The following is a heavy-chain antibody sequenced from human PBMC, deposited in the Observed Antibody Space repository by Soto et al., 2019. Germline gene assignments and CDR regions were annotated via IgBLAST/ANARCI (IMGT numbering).Heavy chain of an antibody. J-gene: IGHJ4*02. CDR2: INHSGST. V-gene: IGHV4-34*01. Sequence: SETLSLTCAVYGGSFSGYYWPWIRQPPGTGLEWIGEINHSGSTNYNPSLKSRVTISVDTSKNQFSLKLTSVTAADTAVYYCARDKITGLFDYWGQGTLVTVSS. D-gene: IGHD2-8*02. CDR1: GGSFSGYY. CDR3: ARDKITGLFDY.